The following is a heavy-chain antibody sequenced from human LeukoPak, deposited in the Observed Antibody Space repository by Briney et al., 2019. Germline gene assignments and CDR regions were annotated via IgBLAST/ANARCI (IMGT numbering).Heavy chain of an antibody. J-gene: IGHJ4*02. D-gene: IGHD3-22*01. Sequence: GGSLRLSCAASGFTFSGSAMSWVRQAPGKGLEWVASISSDGNDKFYVDSVEGRFTISRDNSRSTLYLQMDSLRAEDTAVYYCAKAGAYDSSGYYYYLEYWGQGTLVTVSS. V-gene: IGHV3-30*18. CDR2: ISSDGNDK. CDR1: GFTFSGSA. CDR3: AKAGAYDSSGYYYYLEY.